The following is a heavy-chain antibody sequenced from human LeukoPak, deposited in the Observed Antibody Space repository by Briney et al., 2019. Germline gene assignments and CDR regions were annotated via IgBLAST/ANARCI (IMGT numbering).Heavy chain of an antibody. CDR1: GGSISSSSYY. J-gene: IGHJ5*02. D-gene: IGHD1-26*01. CDR3: APGGMGAIGVNWFDP. CDR2: IYYSGST. V-gene: IGHV4-39*01. Sequence: SETLSLTCTVPGGSISSSSYYWGWTRQPPGKGLEWIGSIYYSGSTYYNPSLKSRVTISVDTSKNQFSLKLSSVTAADTAVYYCAPGGMGAIGVNWFDPWGQGTLVTVSS.